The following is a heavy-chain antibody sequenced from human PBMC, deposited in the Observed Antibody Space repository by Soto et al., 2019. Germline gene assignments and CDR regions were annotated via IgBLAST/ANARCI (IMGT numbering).Heavy chain of an antibody. J-gene: IGHJ4*02. Sequence: PSATLSLTCTVSGASISSYFWTWIRQSPGKGLEWIGYIYYTGSTNYNPSLKSRVTISVDTSKNLFSLKLTSVTAADTAVYYCARDIRGYSRAFDYWGQGNMVTVSS. CDR1: GASISSYF. D-gene: IGHD5-18*01. CDR2: IYYTGST. V-gene: IGHV4-59*12. CDR3: ARDIRGYSRAFDY.